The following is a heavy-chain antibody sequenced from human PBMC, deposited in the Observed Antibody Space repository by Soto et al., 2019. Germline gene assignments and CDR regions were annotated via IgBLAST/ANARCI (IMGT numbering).Heavy chain of an antibody. D-gene: IGHD3-10*01. CDR1: GFTFSSYA. CDR2: ISYDGSNK. V-gene: IGHV3-30-3*01. J-gene: IGHJ4*02. CDR3: ARDLDGSGSYYFYFDY. Sequence: GGSLRLSCAASGFTFSSYAMHWVRQAPGKGLEWVAVISYDGSNKYYADSVKGRFTISRDNSKNTLYLQMNSLRAEDTALYYCARDLDGSGSYYFYFDYWGQGTLVTVSS.